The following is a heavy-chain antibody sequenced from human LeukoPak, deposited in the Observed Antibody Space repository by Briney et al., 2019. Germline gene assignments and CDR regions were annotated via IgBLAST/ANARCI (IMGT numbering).Heavy chain of an antibody. V-gene: IGHV4-59*11. CDR2: ISDSGST. CDR3: ARAEGVGRAAKWSWFDP. CDR1: GGSINSHH. Sequence: SETPSLTCTVSGGSINSHHWSWIRQPPGKGLEWIGYISDSGSTNYNPSLRSRVTISVDTSKNQFSLKLSSVTTADTAVYYCARAEGVGRAAKWSWFDPWGQGTLVIVSS. J-gene: IGHJ5*02. D-gene: IGHD2-15*01.